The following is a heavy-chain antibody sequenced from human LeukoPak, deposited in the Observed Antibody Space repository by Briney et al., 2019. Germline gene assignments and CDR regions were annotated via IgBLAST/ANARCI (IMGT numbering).Heavy chain of an antibody. CDR2: ISAYNGNT. D-gene: IGHD2-2*01. Sequence: ASVKVSCKASGYTFTSYGISWVRQAPGQGLEWMGWISAYNGNTNYAQKLQGRVTMTTDTSTGTAYMELRSLRSDDTAVYYCARSEVVVPAAIVSRYYYYGMDVWGQGTTVTVSS. J-gene: IGHJ6*02. V-gene: IGHV1-18*01. CDR3: ARSEVVVPAAIVSRYYYYGMDV. CDR1: GYTFTSYG.